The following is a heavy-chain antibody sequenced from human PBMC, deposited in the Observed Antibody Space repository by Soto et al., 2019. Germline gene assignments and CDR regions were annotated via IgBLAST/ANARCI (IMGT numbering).Heavy chain of an antibody. V-gene: IGHV4-59*12. Sequence: QVQLQESGPGLVKPSETLSLTCTVSGDSISSYYWNWIRQPPGKGLEWIGYIYSSGHTHYNPSLTSRVTMSLDTSKNQFSLILNSVTAADTAVYYCARDSFNTGLYFDYWGRGILVTVSS. D-gene: IGHD2-8*02. CDR2: IYSSGHT. CDR3: ARDSFNTGLYFDY. CDR1: GDSISSYY. J-gene: IGHJ4*02.